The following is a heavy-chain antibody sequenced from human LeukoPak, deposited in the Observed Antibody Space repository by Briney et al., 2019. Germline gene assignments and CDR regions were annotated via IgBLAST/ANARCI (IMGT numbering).Heavy chain of an antibody. V-gene: IGHV1-2*02. CDR2: INPNSGGT. J-gene: IGHJ3*02. D-gene: IGHD3-10*01. CDR1: GYTFTGYY. Sequence: GASVKVSCKASGYTFTGYYMYWVRQAPGQGLEWMGWINPNSGGTNYAQKFQGRVTMTRDTSISTAYMELSRLRSDDTAVYYCACDTMVRGVREAFDIWGQGTMVTVSS. CDR3: ACDTMVRGVREAFDI.